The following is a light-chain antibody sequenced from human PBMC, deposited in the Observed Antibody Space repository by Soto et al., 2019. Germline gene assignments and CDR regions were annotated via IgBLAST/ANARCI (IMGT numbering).Light chain of an antibody. Sequence: QYVLTQTPSASGTPGQRVTISCSGSSSSIGSNYVYWFQQLPGTAPKLLIYRDSQRPSGVPDRFSGSKSGTSASLAISGLRSEDEADYFCAAWDDSLTALYVFGTGTKLTVL. CDR2: RDS. CDR3: AAWDDSLTALYV. J-gene: IGLJ1*01. CDR1: SSSIGSNY. V-gene: IGLV1-47*01.